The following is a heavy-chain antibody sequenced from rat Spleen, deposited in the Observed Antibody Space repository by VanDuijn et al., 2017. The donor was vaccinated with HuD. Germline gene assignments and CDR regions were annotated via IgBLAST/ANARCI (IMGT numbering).Heavy chain of an antibody. CDR1: GFSLTSYT. J-gene: IGHJ3*01. CDR3: ARAHTTGIRDWFAY. CDR2: ISSGGDK. Sequence: QVQLKESGPGLVQPSQTLSLTCTVSGFSLTSYTVTWVRQPPGKGLEWIAAISSGGDKYYISALKSRLSISRDTSKSQVFLKMNSLQTEDTATYYCARAHTTGIRDWFAYWGQGTLVTVSS. D-gene: IGHD1-9*01. V-gene: IGHV2-6*01.